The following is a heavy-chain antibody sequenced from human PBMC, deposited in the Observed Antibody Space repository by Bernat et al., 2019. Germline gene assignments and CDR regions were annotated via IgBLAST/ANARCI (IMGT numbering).Heavy chain of an antibody. CDR2: IKQDGSEK. J-gene: IGHJ5*02. D-gene: IGHD1-7*01. Sequence: EVQLVESGGGLVQPGGSLRLSCVVSEFFSSYWMSWVRQAPGKGLEWVANIKQDGSEKYYVDSVKGRFSISRDNAKNSLYLQMNSLRAEDTAVYYCAREQSLYNRNWYGWFDPWGQGTLVTVSS. CDR3: AREQSLYNRNWYGWFDP. CDR1: EFFSSYW. V-gene: IGHV3-7*04.